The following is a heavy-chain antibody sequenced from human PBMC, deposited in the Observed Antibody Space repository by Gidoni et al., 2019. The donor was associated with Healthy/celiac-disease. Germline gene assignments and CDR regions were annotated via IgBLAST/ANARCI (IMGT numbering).Heavy chain of an antibody. J-gene: IGHJ3*02. D-gene: IGHD1-26*01. CDR2: IYYSGST. V-gene: IGHV4-59*01. CDR3: ARDLGLVGADDAFDI. Sequence: QVQLQESGPGLVKPSETLSLTCTVPGGPISSYYWSWIRQPPGKGLEWIGYIYYSGSTNYNPSLKSRVTISVDTSKNQFSLKLSSVTAADTAVYYCARDLGLVGADDAFDIWGQGTMVTVSS. CDR1: GGPISSYY.